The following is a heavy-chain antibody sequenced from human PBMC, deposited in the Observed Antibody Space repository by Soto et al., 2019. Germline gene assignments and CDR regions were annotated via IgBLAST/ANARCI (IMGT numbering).Heavy chain of an antibody. CDR3: ARHRGLYDLSGSYYYYYYYMDV. J-gene: IGHJ6*03. V-gene: IGHV4-39*01. CDR1: GGSISSSSDY. D-gene: IGHD3-3*01. Sequence: SETLSLTCSVSGGSISSSSDYWGWIRQPPGKGLEWIGSIYYSGSTYYNPSLKSRVTISVDTSKNQFSLKLSSVTAADTAVYYCARHRGLYDLSGSYYYYYYYMDVWGKGTTVTVSS. CDR2: IYYSGST.